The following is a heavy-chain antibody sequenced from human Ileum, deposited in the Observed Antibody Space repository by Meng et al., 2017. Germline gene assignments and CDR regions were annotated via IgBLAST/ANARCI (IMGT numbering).Heavy chain of an antibody. V-gene: IGHV7-4-1*02. J-gene: IGHJ4*02. CDR3: AREPRRFDH. CDR1: GYTYTNYG. CDR2: INTNTGDP. Sequence: QGQLVQYGSELKNPWASVKVSCKGSGYTYTNYGMNWVRQAPGQGLEWMGWINTNTGDPTYAQAFTGRFVFTLDTSVNTAYLQISSLKAEDTAIYYCAREPRRFDHWGQGTLVTVSS.